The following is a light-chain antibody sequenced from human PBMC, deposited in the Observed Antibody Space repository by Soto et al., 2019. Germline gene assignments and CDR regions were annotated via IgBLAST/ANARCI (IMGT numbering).Light chain of an antibody. CDR1: QGINHY. J-gene: IGKJ3*01. Sequence: DIQMTQSPSSLSASVGASVPITCRASQGINHYLAWFQQKPGKVHKLLIYATSTLQSGVPSRFSGSGFGTDFTLTISSLQPEDVATYYCQKHNSAPLFVGPGTKVDIK. CDR2: ATS. V-gene: IGKV1-27*01. CDR3: QKHNSAPLF.